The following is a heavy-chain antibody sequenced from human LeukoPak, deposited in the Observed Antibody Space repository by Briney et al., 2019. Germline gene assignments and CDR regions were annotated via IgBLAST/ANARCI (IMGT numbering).Heavy chain of an antibody. V-gene: IGHV3-30*18. CDR3: AKDTDFWSGYYVPSMPDY. CDR1: GFTFSSYG. Sequence: PGGSLRLSCAASGFTFSSYGMHWVRQAPGKGLEWVAVISYDGSNKYYADSVKGRFTISRDNSKNTLYLQMNSLRAEDTAVYYCAKDTDFWSGYYVPSMPDYWGQGTLVTVSS. CDR2: ISYDGSNK. D-gene: IGHD3-3*01. J-gene: IGHJ4*02.